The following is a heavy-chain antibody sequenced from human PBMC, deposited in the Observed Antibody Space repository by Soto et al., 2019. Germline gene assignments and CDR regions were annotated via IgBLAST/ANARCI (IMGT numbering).Heavy chain of an antibody. CDR2: ISAYNGNT. CDR3: AASIFYYGMDV. Sequence: ASVNVSFKSSGSTFTSYCISWGRQAPGQGLECMGWISAYNGNTNYAQKLQGRVTISADKSSTTTYLRWTSLKASDTAIYYCAASIFYYGMDVCGQGTTVTVSS. J-gene: IGHJ6*02. V-gene: IGHV1-18*01. CDR1: GSTFTSYC.